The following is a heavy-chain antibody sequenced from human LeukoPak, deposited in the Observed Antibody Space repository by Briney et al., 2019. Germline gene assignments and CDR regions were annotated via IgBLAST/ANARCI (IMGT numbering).Heavy chain of an antibody. Sequence: SETLSLTCTVSGGSISSSSYYWGWIRQPPGKGLEWIGSIYYSGSTYYNPSLKSRVTISVDTSKNQFSLKLSSVTAADTAVYYCARYATMIVVVTPVYYFDYWGQGTLSPSPQ. CDR3: ARYATMIVVVTPVYYFDY. CDR1: GGSISSSSYY. J-gene: IGHJ4*02. CDR2: IYYSGST. V-gene: IGHV4-39*01. D-gene: IGHD3-22*01.